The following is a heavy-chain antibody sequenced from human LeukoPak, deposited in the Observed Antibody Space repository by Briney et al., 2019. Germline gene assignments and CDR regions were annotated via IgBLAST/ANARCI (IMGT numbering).Heavy chain of an antibody. J-gene: IGHJ4*02. D-gene: IGHD3-22*01. CDR3: ARDTDYYDRTQDY. CDR2: VSSSSSTI. Sequence: GGSLRLSCATSGFTFSSYSMNWVRQAPGKGLEWVSYVSSSSSTIYYADSVKGRFTISRDNAKNSLYLQMNSLRDEDTAVYYCARDTDYYDRTQDYWGQGTLVTVSS. CDR1: GFTFSSYS. V-gene: IGHV3-48*02.